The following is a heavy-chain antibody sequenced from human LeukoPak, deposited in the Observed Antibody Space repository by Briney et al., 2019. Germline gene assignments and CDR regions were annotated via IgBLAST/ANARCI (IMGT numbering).Heavy chain of an antibody. Sequence: SGTLSLTCTVSGGSISSGGYYWSWIRQHPGKGLEWIGYIYYSGSTYYSPSLKSRVTISVDTSKNQFSLKLSSVTAADTAVYYCARLTVTEYNWFDPWGQGTLVTVSS. D-gene: IGHD4-17*01. CDR1: GGSISSGGYY. V-gene: IGHV4-31*03. J-gene: IGHJ5*02. CDR2: IYYSGST. CDR3: ARLTVTEYNWFDP.